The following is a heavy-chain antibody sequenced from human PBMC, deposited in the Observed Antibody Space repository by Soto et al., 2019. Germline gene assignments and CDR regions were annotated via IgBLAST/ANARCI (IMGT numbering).Heavy chain of an antibody. Sequence: QVQLVESGGGVVQPGRSLRISCAASGFTFSSYGMHWVRQAPGKGLEWVAVIWYDGSNKYYADSVKGRFTISRDNSKNTLYLQMNSLRAEDTAVYYCAREGYYYGMDVWGQGTTVTVSS. CDR3: AREGYYYGMDV. J-gene: IGHJ6*02. CDR2: IWYDGSNK. CDR1: GFTFSSYG. V-gene: IGHV3-33*01.